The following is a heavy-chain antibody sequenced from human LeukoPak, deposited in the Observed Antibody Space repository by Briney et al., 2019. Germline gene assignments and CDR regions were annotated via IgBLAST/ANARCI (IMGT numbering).Heavy chain of an antibody. J-gene: IGHJ5*02. D-gene: IGHD2-2*01. Sequence: ASVKVSCKASGYTFTSYGINWVRQAPGQGLEWMGWISAYNGNINYAQKLQGRVTMTTDTSTSTAYMELRSLRSDDTAVYYCARDIVVVSAAMSWFDPWGQETLVTVSS. CDR1: GYTFTSYG. CDR3: ARDIVVVSAAMSWFDP. CDR2: ISAYNGNI. V-gene: IGHV1-18*01.